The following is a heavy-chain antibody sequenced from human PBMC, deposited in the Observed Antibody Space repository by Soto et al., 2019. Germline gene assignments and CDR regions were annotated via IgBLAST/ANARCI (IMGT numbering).Heavy chain of an antibody. V-gene: IGHV1-69*02. J-gene: IGHJ4*02. CDR1: GGTFSSYT. CDR2: IIPILGIA. Sequence: QVQLVQSGAEVKKPGSSVKVSCKASGGTFSSYTISWVRQAPGQGLEWMGRIIPILGIANYAQKFQDRVTIPADKSTSRAYMELSSLGSEDTAVYYCARGQYDILTGYATYYFDYWGQGTLVTVSS. CDR3: ARGQYDILTGYATYYFDY. D-gene: IGHD3-9*01.